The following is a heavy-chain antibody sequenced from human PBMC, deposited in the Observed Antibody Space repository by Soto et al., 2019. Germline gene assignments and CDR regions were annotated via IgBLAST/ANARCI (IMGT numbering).Heavy chain of an antibody. V-gene: IGHV3-9*01. CDR2: ISWNSGSI. J-gene: IGHJ3*02. Sequence: PGGSLRLSCAASGFTFDDYAMHWVRQAPGKGLEWVSGISWNSGSIGYADSVKGRFTISRDNAKNSLYLQMNSLRAEDTALYYCAKDIRSSSWGNDAFDIWGQGTMVTVSS. CDR3: AKDIRSSSWGNDAFDI. CDR1: GFTFDDYA. D-gene: IGHD6-13*01.